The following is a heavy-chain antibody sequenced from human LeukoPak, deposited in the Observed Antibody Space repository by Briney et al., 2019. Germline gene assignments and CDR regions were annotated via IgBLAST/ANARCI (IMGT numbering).Heavy chain of an antibody. Sequence: ASVKVSCKASGYTFTSYDINWVRQATGQGLEWMGWMNPNSGNTGYAQKFQGRVTMTRNTSISTAYMELSSLRSEDTAVYYCARGSPSVLAPDYWGQGTLVTVSS. CDR1: GYTFTSYD. CDR3: ARGSPSVLAPDY. D-gene: IGHD1-14*01. J-gene: IGHJ4*02. CDR2: MNPNSGNT. V-gene: IGHV1-8*01.